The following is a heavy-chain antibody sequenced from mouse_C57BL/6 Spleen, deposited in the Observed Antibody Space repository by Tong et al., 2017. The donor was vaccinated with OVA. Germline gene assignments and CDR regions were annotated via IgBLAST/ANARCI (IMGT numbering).Heavy chain of an antibody. CDR3: ARADGYLFAY. CDR1: GYTFTSYW. D-gene: IGHD2-3*01. Sequence: VQLQESGPELVKPGASVKMSCKASGYTFTSYWMHWVKQRPGRGLEWIGRIDPNSGGTKYNEKFKGKATLTADKSSSTAYMQLSSLTSEDSAVYFVARADGYLFAYWYQGTLVTVSA. J-gene: IGHJ3*01. V-gene: IGHV1-62-3*01. CDR2: IDPNSGGT.